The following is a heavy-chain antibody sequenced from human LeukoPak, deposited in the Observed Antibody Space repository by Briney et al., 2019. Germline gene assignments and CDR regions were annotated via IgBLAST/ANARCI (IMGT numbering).Heavy chain of an antibody. D-gene: IGHD2-15*01. CDR2: MNPNSGNT. V-gene: IGHV1-8*02. Sequence: ASVKVSCKASRYTFTSYDINWVRQAPGHGREWMGWMNPNSGNTGYAQKFQGRVVMTRDTSISTAYMDLTSLRSEDTAVYYCARVPSLGYCSAGSCYRFDFWGQGTLVTVSS. CDR1: RYTFTSYD. J-gene: IGHJ4*02. CDR3: ARVPSLGYCSAGSCYRFDF.